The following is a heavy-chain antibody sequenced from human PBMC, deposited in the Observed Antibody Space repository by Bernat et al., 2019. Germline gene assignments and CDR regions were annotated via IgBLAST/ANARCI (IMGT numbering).Heavy chain of an antibody. J-gene: IGHJ6*03. Sequence: EVQLVQSGAEVKKPGESLRISCKGSGYSFTSYWISWVRQMPGKGLERMGRIDPSDSYTNYSPSFQGHVTISADKSISTAYLQWSSLKASDTAMYYCARTDYDFWSGYPYYYYMDVWGKGTTVTVSS. D-gene: IGHD3-3*01. CDR2: IDPSDSYT. CDR1: GYSFTSYW. V-gene: IGHV5-10-1*03. CDR3: ARTDYDFWSGYPYYYYMDV.